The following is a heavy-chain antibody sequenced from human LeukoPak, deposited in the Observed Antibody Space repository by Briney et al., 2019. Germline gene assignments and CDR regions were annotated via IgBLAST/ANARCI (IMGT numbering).Heavy chain of an antibody. CDR3: ARDRARRKFGLDYYYYGMDV. D-gene: IGHD3-10*01. CDR1: GFTFSSYW. Sequence: GGSLRLSCEASGFTFSSYWMHWVRQAPGKGLVWVSRIYGDGSTTSYADSVKGRFTMSRDNAKNTLYLQMDSLRAEDTAVYYCARDRARRKFGLDYYYYGMDVWGQGTTVTVSS. J-gene: IGHJ6*02. V-gene: IGHV3-74*01. CDR2: IYGDGSTT.